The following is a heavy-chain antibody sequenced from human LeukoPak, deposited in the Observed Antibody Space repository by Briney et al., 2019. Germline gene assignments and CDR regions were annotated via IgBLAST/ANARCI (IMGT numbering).Heavy chain of an antibody. D-gene: IGHD1-1*01. J-gene: IGHJ3*02. CDR2: IYTSGST. CDR1: GGSISSYY. V-gene: IGHV4-4*07. Sequence: PSETLSLTCTVSGGSISSYYWSWIRQPAGKGLEWIGRIYTSGSTNYNPSLKSRVTMSVDTPKNQFSLKLSSVTAADTAVYYCARDKVQLEPGAAFDIWGQGTMVTVSS. CDR3: ARDKVQLEPGAAFDI.